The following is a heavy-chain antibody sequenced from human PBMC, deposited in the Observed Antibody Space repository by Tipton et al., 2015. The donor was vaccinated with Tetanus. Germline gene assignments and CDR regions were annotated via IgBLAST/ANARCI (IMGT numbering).Heavy chain of an antibody. J-gene: IGHJ5*02. CDR2: IYYSGST. CDR1: GFTVSSSY. Sequence: LRLSCAASGFTVSSSYMSWVRQAPGKGLEWIGYIYYSGSTNYNPSLKSRVTISVDTSKNQFSLKLSSVTAADTAVYYCARVGLVMAARRRNWFDPWGQGTLVTVSS. D-gene: IGHD6-6*01. CDR3: ARVGLVMAARRRNWFDP. V-gene: IGHV4-59*02.